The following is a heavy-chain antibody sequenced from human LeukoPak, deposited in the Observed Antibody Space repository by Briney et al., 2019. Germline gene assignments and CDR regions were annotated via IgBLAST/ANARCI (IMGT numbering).Heavy chain of an antibody. Sequence: PSETLTLTCTVSGGSISSSSYYWGWIRQPPGKGLEWIGSIYYSGSTYYNPSLKSRVTISVDTSKNQFSLKLSSVTAADTAVYYCARDRSIVAYGVQPAYYYYGMDVWGQGTTVTVSS. CDR1: GGSISSSSYY. D-gene: IGHD5-12*01. V-gene: IGHV4-39*07. CDR3: ARDRSIVAYGVQPAYYYYGMDV. CDR2: IYYSGST. J-gene: IGHJ6*02.